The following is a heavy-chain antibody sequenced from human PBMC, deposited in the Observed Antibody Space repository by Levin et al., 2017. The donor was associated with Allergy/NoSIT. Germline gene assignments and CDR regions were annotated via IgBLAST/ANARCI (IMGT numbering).Heavy chain of an antibody. Sequence: PGGSLRLSCAASGFTFSDYHMSWIRQAPGKGLEWVSFIRNSGGSIYYADSVKGRFTISRDNAKNSLYLQMNSLRADDTALYYCARDLNAYFDYVWGTSLANSDDAFEFWGQGKMVTVSS. CDR3: ARDLNAYFDYVWGTSLANSDDAFEF. D-gene: IGHD3-16*01. J-gene: IGHJ3*01. V-gene: IGHV3-11*01. CDR2: IRNSGGSI. CDR1: GFTFSDYH.